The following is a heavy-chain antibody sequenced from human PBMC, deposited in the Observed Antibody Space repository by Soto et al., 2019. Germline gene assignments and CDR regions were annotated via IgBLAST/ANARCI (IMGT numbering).Heavy chain of an antibody. V-gene: IGHV1-69*08. CDR3: AREYLADGDPRGVFDY. Sequence: QVQLVQSGAEVKKPGSSVKVSCKASGGTFSSYTISWVRQAPGQGLEWMGRIIPILGIANYAQKFQGRVTITADKSTSTAYMELSSLRSEDTAVYYCAREYLADGDPRGVFDYWGQGTLVTVSS. D-gene: IGHD4-17*01. CDR1: GGTFSSYT. J-gene: IGHJ4*02. CDR2: IIPILGIA.